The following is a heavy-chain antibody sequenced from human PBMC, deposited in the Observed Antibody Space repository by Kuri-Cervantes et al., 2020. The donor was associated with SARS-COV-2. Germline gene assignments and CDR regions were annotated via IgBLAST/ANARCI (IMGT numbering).Heavy chain of an antibody. D-gene: IGHD5-18*01. Sequence: GESLTFSCAASGFTFGSYAMSWVRQAPRKGLEWVSAISGSGGRTYYADSVKGRFTISRDNSKNTLYLQMNSLRDEDTAVYYCANNLEGYSYGPFDYWGQGTLVTVSS. CDR1: GFTFGSYA. CDR3: ANNLEGYSYGPFDY. V-gene: IGHV3-23*01. J-gene: IGHJ4*02. CDR2: ISGSGGRT.